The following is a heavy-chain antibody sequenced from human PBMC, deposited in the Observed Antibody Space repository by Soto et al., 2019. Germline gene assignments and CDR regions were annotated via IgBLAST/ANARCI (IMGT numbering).Heavy chain of an antibody. Sequence: GASVKVSCKASGGTFGSYAISWVRQAPGQGLEWMGGIIPIFGTANYAQKFQGRVTITADKSTSTAYMELSSLRSEDTAVYYCARGSVVVPAAIHFDYWGQGTLVTVSS. CDR1: GGTFGSYA. J-gene: IGHJ4*02. CDR3: ARGSVVVPAAIHFDY. V-gene: IGHV1-69*06. D-gene: IGHD2-2*01. CDR2: IIPIFGTA.